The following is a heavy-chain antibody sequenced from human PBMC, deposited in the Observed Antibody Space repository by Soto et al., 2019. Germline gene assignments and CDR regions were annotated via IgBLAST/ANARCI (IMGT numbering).Heavy chain of an antibody. CDR2: IKSKTDGGTT. J-gene: IGHJ6*04. CDR1: GFTFSNAW. CDR3: TTDGEPFLVIPAAAMDV. V-gene: IGHV3-15*07. D-gene: IGHD1-26*01. Sequence: GVSLRLSCAASGFTFSNAWMNWVRQAPGKGLEWVGRIKSKTDGGTTDYAAPVKGRFTISRDDSKNKLYLQMNSLKTEDTAVYYCTTDGEPFLVIPAAAMDVWGKGTTVTVSS.